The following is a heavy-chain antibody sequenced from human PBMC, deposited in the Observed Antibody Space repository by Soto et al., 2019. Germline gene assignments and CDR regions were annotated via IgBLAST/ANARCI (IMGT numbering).Heavy chain of an antibody. D-gene: IGHD3-22*01. CDR2: IIPILGIA. CDR1: GGTFSSYT. J-gene: IGHJ5*02. CDR3: ARDRPLQYYYDSSGPFDP. V-gene: IGHV1-69*08. Sequence: QVQLVQSGAEVKKPGSSVKVSCKASGGTFSSYTISWVRQAPGQGLEWMGRIIPILGIANYAQKFQGRVTITADXXTXTXXMELSSLRSEDTAVYYCARDRPLQYYYDSSGPFDPWGQGTLVTVSS.